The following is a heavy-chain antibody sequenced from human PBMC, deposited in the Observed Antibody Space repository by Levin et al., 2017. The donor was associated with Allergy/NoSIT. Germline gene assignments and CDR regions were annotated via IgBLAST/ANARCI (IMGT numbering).Heavy chain of an antibody. CDR2: IKQDGSEK. CDR1: GFTFSKYW. J-gene: IGHJ4*01. D-gene: IGHD5-12*01. CDR3: PTYSGYDSDTDGQYRYLDY. V-gene: IGHV3-7*01. Sequence: PGESLKISCEASGFTFSKYWMTWVRQAPGGGLEWVANIKQDGSEKNYVDSVKGRFTISRDNAKKSVYLQMNSLRAEDTAVYYCPTYSGYDSDTDGQYRYLDYWGHGTQDTVSS.